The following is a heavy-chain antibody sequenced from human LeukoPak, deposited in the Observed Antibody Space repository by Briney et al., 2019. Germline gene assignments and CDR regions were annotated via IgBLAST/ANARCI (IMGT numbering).Heavy chain of an antibody. J-gene: IGHJ4*02. Sequence: GRSLRLSCAASGFTFSTYAIHWVRQAPGKGLEWVAVISSDGSYKDYADSAKGRFTISRDNSKNTLYLLMNSLRAEDTAVYYCAKRIYYYYDSSGYLDYWGQGTLVTVSS. CDR1: GFTFSTYA. CDR2: ISSDGSYK. CDR3: AKRIYYYYDSSGYLDY. V-gene: IGHV3-30*04. D-gene: IGHD3-22*01.